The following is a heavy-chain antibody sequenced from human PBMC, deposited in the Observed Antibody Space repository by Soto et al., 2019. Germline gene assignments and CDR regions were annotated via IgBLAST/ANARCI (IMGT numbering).Heavy chain of an antibody. Sequence: VRQDTGQGLEWMGWMNPNSGNTGYAQKFQGRVTMTRNTSISTAYMELSSLRSEDTAVYYCARAGQSVVQGWGKGTPVPVSS. D-gene: IGHD6-19*01. CDR2: MNPNSGNT. J-gene: IGHJ4*02. V-gene: IGHV1-8*01. CDR3: ARAGQSVVQG.